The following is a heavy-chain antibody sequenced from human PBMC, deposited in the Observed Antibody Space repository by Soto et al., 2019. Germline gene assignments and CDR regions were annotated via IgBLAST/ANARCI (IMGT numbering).Heavy chain of an antibody. CDR2: IYYSGST. D-gene: IGHD2-15*01. Sequence: SETLSLTCTVSGGSISSYYWSWIRQPPGKGLEWIGYIYYSGSTNYNPSLKSRVTISVDTSKNQFSLKLSSVTAADTAVYYCARDLSPGYCSGGSCYSLDNWFDPWGQGTLVTVSS. CDR1: GGSISSYY. CDR3: ARDLSPGYCSGGSCYSLDNWFDP. J-gene: IGHJ5*02. V-gene: IGHV4-59*01.